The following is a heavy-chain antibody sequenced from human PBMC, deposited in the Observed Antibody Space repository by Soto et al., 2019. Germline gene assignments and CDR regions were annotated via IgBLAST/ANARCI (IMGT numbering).Heavy chain of an antibody. CDR2: ISAGGGST. CDR3: AKGSSTTIVTGTRNWDS. Sequence: EVQLLESGGGLVQPGGSLGLSCVGSGFTFSSYAMTWVRQAPGKGPEWVSLISAGGGSTYYADSVRGRFTISRDNSKKNTLYLQMNSLRAEDTAMYYCAKGSSTTIVTGTRNWDSWGQGTLVVVSS. D-gene: IGHD6-19*01. CDR1: GFTFSSYA. V-gene: IGHV3-23*01. J-gene: IGHJ4*02.